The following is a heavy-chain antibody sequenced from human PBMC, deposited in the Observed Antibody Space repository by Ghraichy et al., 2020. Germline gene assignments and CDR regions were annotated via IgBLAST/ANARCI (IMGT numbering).Heavy chain of an antibody. CDR1: GFSFGTFW. CDR3: ARDKWQGGRGYFDL. CDR2: MNGDGGDK. D-gene: IGHD5-12*01. J-gene: IGHJ4*02. V-gene: IGHV3-7*03. Sequence: GQSLNISCAASGFSFGTFWMSWVRQAPGRGLEWVANMNGDGGDKDYVDSVKGRFIISRDNADKSLHLQMNSLRAEDTAVYYCARDKWQGGRGYFDLWGQGIQGTVAS.